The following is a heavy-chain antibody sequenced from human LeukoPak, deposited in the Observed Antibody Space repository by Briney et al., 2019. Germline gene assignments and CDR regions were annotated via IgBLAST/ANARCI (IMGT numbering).Heavy chain of an antibody. J-gene: IGHJ3*02. V-gene: IGHV3-49*04. Sequence: PGGSLRLSCAASGFTFSSYAMSWVRQAPGKGLEWVGFIRSKAYGGTTEYAASVKGRFTISRDDSKSIAYLQMNSLKTEDTAVYYCTRDTPPRHPIVLMVYASPDAFDIWGQGTMVTVSS. D-gene: IGHD2-8*01. CDR1: GFTFSSYA. CDR3: TRDTPPRHPIVLMVYASPDAFDI. CDR2: IRSKAYGGTT.